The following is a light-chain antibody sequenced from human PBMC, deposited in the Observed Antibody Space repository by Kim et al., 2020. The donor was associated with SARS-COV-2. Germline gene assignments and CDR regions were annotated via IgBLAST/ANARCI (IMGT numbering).Light chain of an antibody. CDR2: DVS. Sequence: QSALTQPASVSGSPGQSITISCTGTSSDVGLYDYVSWYQQHPGKAPQVIIYDVSNRLSGVSNRFSGSKSGNTASLTISGLQAEDEADYFCGSYSTTSPFYVFGTGTKVTVL. V-gene: IGLV2-14*03. CDR3: GSYSTTSPFYV. J-gene: IGLJ1*01. CDR1: SSDVGLYDY.